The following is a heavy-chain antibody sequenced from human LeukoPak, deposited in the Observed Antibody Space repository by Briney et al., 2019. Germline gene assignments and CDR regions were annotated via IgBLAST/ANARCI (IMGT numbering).Heavy chain of an antibody. V-gene: IGHV4-31*03. J-gene: IGHJ4*02. D-gene: IGHD6-19*01. Sequence: SQTLSLTCTVSGGSISSGGYYWSWIRQHPGKGLEWIGYIYYSGSTYYNPSLKSRVAISVDTSKNQFSLKLSSVTAADTAVYYCARRKAVAGTRAVDYWGQGTLVTVSS. CDR2: IYYSGST. CDR1: GGSISSGGYY. CDR3: ARRKAVAGTRAVDY.